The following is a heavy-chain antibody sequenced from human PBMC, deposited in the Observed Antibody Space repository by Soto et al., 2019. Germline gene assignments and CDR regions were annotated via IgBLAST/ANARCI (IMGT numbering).Heavy chain of an antibody. Sequence: QLLESGGGLVQRGGSVRLSCAASTFTFSSYAMSWVRQAPGKGLEWVSAFTGSGGATYYAGSVKGRFAISRDNSKSTLYLQMNSLRGEDTAVYYCVGSTGMPPLDYWGQGTLVTVSS. CDR3: VGSTGMPPLDY. CDR1: TFTFSSYA. J-gene: IGHJ4*02. V-gene: IGHV3-23*01. D-gene: IGHD5-18*01. CDR2: FTGSGGAT.